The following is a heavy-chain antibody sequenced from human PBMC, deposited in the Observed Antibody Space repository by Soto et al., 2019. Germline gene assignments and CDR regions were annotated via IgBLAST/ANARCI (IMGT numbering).Heavy chain of an antibody. D-gene: IGHD6-19*01. CDR3: AKDIAGSGWYSLDY. CDR2: ISWDGDST. Sequence: GGSLRLSCAASGFIFSDYYMSWIRQAPGKGLEWVSLISWDGDSTYYVDSVKGRFSISRDNSENSLYLQMSSLRTEDTAFYYFAKDIAGSGWYSLDYWGQGTLVTVSS. V-gene: IGHV3-43*01. J-gene: IGHJ4*02. CDR1: GFIFSDYY.